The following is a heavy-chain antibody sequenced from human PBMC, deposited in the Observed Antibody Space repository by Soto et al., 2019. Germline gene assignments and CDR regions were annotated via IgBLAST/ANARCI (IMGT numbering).Heavy chain of an antibody. CDR1: GGTFSSYA. V-gene: IGHV1-69*01. J-gene: IGHJ6*02. D-gene: IGHD6-6*01. Sequence: QVQLVQSGAEVKKPGSSVKVSCKASGGTFSSYAISWVRQAPGQGLEWMGGIIPIFGTANYAQKFQGRVTITADDSTSTAYMELSSLRSEDTAVYYCARGSSSSSTYYYYYGMDVWGQGTTVTVSS. CDR2: IIPIFGTA. CDR3: ARGSSSSSTYYYYYGMDV.